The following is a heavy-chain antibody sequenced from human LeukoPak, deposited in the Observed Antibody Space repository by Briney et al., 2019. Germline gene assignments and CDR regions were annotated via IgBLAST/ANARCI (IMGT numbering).Heavy chain of an antibody. D-gene: IGHD3-9*01. CDR3: ARGGRMTGLAFDI. CDR1: GFTFTNHW. CDR2: IREDGGHT. J-gene: IGHJ3*02. V-gene: IGHV3-7*03. Sequence: GGSLRLSCVTSGFTFTNHWMSWVRQAPGKGLEWVANIREDGGHTNYVDSVKGRFTISRDNSKNTLYLQMNSLRAEDTAVYYCARGGRMTGLAFDIWGQGTMVTVSS.